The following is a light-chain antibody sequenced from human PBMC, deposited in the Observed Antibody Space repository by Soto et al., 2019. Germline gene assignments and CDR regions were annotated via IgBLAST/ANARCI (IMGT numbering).Light chain of an antibody. CDR1: QRVSSRH. Sequence: EIMFKNSPGTLSLYKGERATLSYRASQRVSSRHLAWYQQEPGQPATLLIYGASSRAAGVPDRFRGSGCRTDFTTNISSLEHEDFAVYYCRQDGGSPRGTFGQGTKVDIK. J-gene: IGKJ1*01. V-gene: IGKV3-20*01. CDR3: RQDGGSPRGT. CDR2: GAS.